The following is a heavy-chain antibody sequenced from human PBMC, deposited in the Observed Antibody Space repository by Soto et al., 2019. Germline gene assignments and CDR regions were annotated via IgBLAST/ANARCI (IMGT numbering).Heavy chain of an antibody. D-gene: IGHD3-16*02. CDR2: IGPNGNGP. Sequence: PGGSLRLSCSASGFPFSTYSMYWVRQTPGKGLEYVSAIGPNGNGPYYADSVKGRFTISRDNSENKLYLQMTSLRAEDTAVYYCAKDALYDYVWGSYRYGDYWGQGTLVTVSS. J-gene: IGHJ4*02. CDR1: GFPFSTYS. CDR3: AKDALYDYVWGSYRYGDY. V-gene: IGHV3-64D*06.